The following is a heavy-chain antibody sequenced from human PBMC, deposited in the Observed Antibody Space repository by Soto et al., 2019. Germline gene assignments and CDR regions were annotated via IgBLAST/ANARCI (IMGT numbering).Heavy chain of an antibody. V-gene: IGHV4-31*03. Sequence: SETLSLTCTVSGGSISSGGYYWSWIRQHPGKGLEWIGYIYYSGSTYYNPSLKSRVTISVDTSKNQFSLKLSSVTAADTAVYYCARAVPRWLRLAYYYYYMDVWGKGTTVTVSS. CDR3: ARAVPRWLRLAYYYYYMDV. CDR1: GGSISSGGYY. J-gene: IGHJ6*03. CDR2: IYYSGST. D-gene: IGHD5-12*01.